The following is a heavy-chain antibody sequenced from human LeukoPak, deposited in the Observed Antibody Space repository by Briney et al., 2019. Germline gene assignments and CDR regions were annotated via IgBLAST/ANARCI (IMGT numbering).Heavy chain of an antibody. J-gene: IGHJ3*02. CDR3: ARLDYGGTSATFDM. V-gene: IGHV4-4*09. CDR2: IYSSGST. Sequence: SETLSLTCTVSGGSIAGYYWSWIRQPPGRGLEWIGYIYSSGSTNYNPSLRSRVTISVDMSKNQFSLRLSSVTAADTAVYYCARLDYGGTSATFDMWGQGTKVTVSS. CDR1: GGSIAGYY. D-gene: IGHD4-23*01.